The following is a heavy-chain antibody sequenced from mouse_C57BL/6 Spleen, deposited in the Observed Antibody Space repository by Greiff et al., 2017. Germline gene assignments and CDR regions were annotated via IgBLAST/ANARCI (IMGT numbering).Heavy chain of an antibody. V-gene: IGHV5-17*01. CDR1: GFTFSDYG. Sequence: SGGGLVKPGGSLKLSCAASGFTFSDYGMHWVRQAPEKGLEWVAYISSGSSTIYYADTVKGRFTISRDNAKNTLFLQMTSLRSEDTAMYYCARRIYYDYDDYAMDYWGQGTSVTVSS. D-gene: IGHD2-4*01. CDR2: ISSGSSTI. J-gene: IGHJ4*01. CDR3: ARRIYYDYDDYAMDY.